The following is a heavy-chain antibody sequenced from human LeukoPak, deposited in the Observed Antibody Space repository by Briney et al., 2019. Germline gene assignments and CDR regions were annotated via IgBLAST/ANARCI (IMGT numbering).Heavy chain of an antibody. V-gene: IGHV4-4*07. CDR3: ASDYYDGDGYYHDY. CDR1: SGSISLYY. CDR2: VYTGGST. J-gene: IGHJ4*02. D-gene: IGHD3-22*01. Sequence: SETLSLTCTVTSGSISLYYWTWVRQPAGQGLEWIGRVYTGGSTNYNPSLKSRVTISVDTSKNQFSLKLTSLTAADTAVYYCASDYYDGDGYYHDYWGQGTLVTVSS.